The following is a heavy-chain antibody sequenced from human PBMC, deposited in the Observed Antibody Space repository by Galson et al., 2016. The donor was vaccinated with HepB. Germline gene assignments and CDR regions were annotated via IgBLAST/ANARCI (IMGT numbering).Heavy chain of an antibody. CDR2: IYYSEST. J-gene: IGHJ6*02. CDR1: GGSMSYYY. D-gene: IGHD6-19*01. V-gene: IGHV4-59*01. Sequence: ETLSLTCTVSGGSMSYYYWSWIRQPPGKGLEWIGYIYYSESTNYNPSLKSRVTISVDASKNQFSLKLTSVTAADTAVYYCARDDSGGWYGFHYGMDVWGQGTTVTASS. CDR3: ARDDSGGWYGFHYGMDV.